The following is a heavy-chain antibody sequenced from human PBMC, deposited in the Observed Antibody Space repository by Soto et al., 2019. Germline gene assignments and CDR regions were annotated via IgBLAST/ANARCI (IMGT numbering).Heavy chain of an antibody. CDR2: VYRTGST. D-gene: IGHD6-13*01. J-gene: IGHJ4*02. V-gene: IGHV4-4*02. Sequence: SETLSLTXAVSGGSISTSNWWTWGRQPPGKGLEWIGEVYRTGSTNYNPSLESRLTISVDKSKNQFSLKLTSVTAADTAVYYCARARATIAAAAIFDCWGQGTLVTVS. CDR1: GGSISTSNW. CDR3: ARARATIAAAAIFDC.